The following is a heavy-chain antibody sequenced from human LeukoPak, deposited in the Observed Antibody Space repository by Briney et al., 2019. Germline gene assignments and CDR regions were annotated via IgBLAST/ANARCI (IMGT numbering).Heavy chain of an antibody. CDR2: ISYSGDTI. Sequence: GGSLRLSCAASGFTFRDHYMSWIRQAPGKGLEWLSYISYSGDTIYYADSVRGRFTISRDTAKNSLYLQMNSLRAEDTAVYYCARDDLTILSWWGQGTMVTVSS. CDR1: GFTFRDHY. D-gene: IGHD3-3*01. J-gene: IGHJ3*01. CDR3: ARDDLTILSW. V-gene: IGHV3-11*04.